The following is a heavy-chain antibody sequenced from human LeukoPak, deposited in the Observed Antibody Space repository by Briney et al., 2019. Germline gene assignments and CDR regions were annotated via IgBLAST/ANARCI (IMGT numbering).Heavy chain of an antibody. Sequence: ASVTVSCKASGGTFSSYAISWVRQAPGQGLEWMGRIIPILGIANYAQKFQGRVTITVDKSTSTAYMELSSLRSEDTAVYYCARGSSGQDAFDIWGQGTMVTVSS. D-gene: IGHD3-22*01. CDR2: IIPILGIA. J-gene: IGHJ3*02. CDR3: ARGSSGQDAFDI. V-gene: IGHV1-69*04. CDR1: GGTFSSYA.